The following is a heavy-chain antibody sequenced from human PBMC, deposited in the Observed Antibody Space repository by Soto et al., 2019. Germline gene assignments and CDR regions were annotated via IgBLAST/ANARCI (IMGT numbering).Heavy chain of an antibody. J-gene: IGHJ4*02. CDR3: ANLNSGWYFDY. CDR1: GYTFTSYG. CDR2: ISAYNGNT. Sequence: ASVKVSCKASGYTFTSYGISCVRQAPGQGLEWMGWISAYNGNTNYAQKLQGRVTMTTDTSTSTAYMELRSLRSDDTAVYYCANLNSGWYFDYWGQGTLVTVSS. V-gene: IGHV1-18*01. D-gene: IGHD6-19*01.